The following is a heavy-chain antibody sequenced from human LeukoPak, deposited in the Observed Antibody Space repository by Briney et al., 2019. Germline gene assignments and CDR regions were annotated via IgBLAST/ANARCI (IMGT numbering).Heavy chain of an antibody. J-gene: IGHJ6*03. CDR1: GGSISSGSYY. CDR3: ASSVVVPAAIRYYYMDV. CDR2: IYTSGST. Sequence: SQTLSLTCTVSGGSISSGSYYWSWIRQPAGKGLEWIGRIYTSGSTNYNPSLKSRVTISVDTSKNQFSLKLSSVTAADTAVYYCASSVVVPAAIRYYYMDVWGKGTTVTVSS. D-gene: IGHD2-2*01. V-gene: IGHV4-61*02.